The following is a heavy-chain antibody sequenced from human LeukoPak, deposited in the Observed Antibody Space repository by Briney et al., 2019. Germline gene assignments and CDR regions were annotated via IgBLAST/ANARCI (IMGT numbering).Heavy chain of an antibody. V-gene: IGHV3-21*01. D-gene: IGHD1-20*01. J-gene: IGHJ4*02. Sequence: GGSLRLSCAASGFTFSSYSMNWVRQAPGKGREWVSSISSSSSYIYYADSVKGRFTISRDNAKNSLYLQMNSLRAEDTAVYYCARHPIYNWNADYWGQGTLVTVSS. CDR2: ISSSSSYI. CDR3: ARHPIYNWNADY. CDR1: GFTFSSYS.